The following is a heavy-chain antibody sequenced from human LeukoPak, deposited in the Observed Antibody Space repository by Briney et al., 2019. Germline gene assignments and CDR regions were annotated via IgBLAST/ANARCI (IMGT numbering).Heavy chain of an antibody. CDR3: ARALGSGWYGDNHFDY. CDR1: GFTFSSYA. D-gene: IGHD6-19*01. Sequence: PGGSLRLSCAASGFTFSSYAMSWVRQAPGKGLEWVSGITGSGGSTYYADSVKGRFTISRDNSKNTLYLQMNSLRAEDTAVYYCARALGSGWYGDNHFDYWGQGTLVTVSS. V-gene: IGHV3-23*01. J-gene: IGHJ4*02. CDR2: ITGSGGST.